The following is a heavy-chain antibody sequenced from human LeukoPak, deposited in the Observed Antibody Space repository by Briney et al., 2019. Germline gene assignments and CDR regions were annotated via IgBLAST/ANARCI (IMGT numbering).Heavy chain of an antibody. CDR1: GYIFTNYW. CDR2: IFPGDSDT. CDR3: ARKRGYSYGDLDC. Sequence: GESLKISCKGSGYIFTNYWMGWVRQMPGKGLEWMGIIFPGDSDTRYSPSFQGQVTISADKSTNTVYLQWSSLKASDTAMYYCARKRGYSYGDLDCWGQGTQVTVSS. J-gene: IGHJ4*02. D-gene: IGHD5-18*01. V-gene: IGHV5-51*01.